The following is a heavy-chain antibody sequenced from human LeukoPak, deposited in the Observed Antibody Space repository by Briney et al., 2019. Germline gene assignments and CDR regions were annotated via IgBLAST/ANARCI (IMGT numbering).Heavy chain of an antibody. Sequence: SETLSLTCTVSGGSISSSSYYWGWIRQPPGKGLEWIVSIYYSGSTYYNPSLKSRITISVDTSKNQFSLKLSSVTAADTAVYYCARGVVIAPQTFDYWGQGTLVTVSS. J-gene: IGHJ4*02. CDR1: GGSISSSSYY. V-gene: IGHV4-39*07. D-gene: IGHD2-21*01. CDR2: IYYSGST. CDR3: ARGVVIAPQTFDY.